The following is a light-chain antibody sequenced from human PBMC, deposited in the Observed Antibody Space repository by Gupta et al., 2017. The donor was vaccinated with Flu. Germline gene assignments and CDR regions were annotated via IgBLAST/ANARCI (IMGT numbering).Light chain of an antibody. V-gene: IGLV2-14*01. Sequence: QSALTQPASVSGSPGQSITISCTGTSSDVGTYNYVSWYQQHPGKAPKLIIYEVSNRPSGVSNRFSGSKSANTASLTISGLQPEDEADYYCNSYTSSSTYVVFGGGTKLTVL. CDR3: NSYTSSSTYVV. CDR2: EVS. J-gene: IGLJ2*01. CDR1: SSDVGTYNY.